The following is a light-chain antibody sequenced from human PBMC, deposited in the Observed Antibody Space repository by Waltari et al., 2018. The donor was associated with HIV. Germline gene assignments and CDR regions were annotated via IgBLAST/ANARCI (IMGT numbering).Light chain of an antibody. Sequence: ERATLSCRASQSVSSYLAWYQQKPGQAPRLLIYDASNRATGIPARFSGSGSGTDFTLTISSLEPVDFAVYYCQQRSNWPLTFGGGTKVEIK. CDR2: DAS. J-gene: IGKJ4*01. V-gene: IGKV3-11*01. CDR3: QQRSNWPLT. CDR1: QSVSSY.